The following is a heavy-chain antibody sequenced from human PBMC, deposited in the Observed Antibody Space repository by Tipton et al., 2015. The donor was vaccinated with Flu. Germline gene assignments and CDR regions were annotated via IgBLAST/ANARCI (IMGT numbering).Heavy chain of an antibody. Sequence: SLRLSCAASGFTFSSYGMHWVRQAPGKGLEWVAVISYDGSNKYYADSVKGRFTISRDNSKNTLYLQMNSLRAEDTAVYYCAKDLWFGELFPFDYWGQGTLVTVSS. CDR3: AKDLWFGELFPFDY. CDR2: ISYDGSNK. V-gene: IGHV3-30*18. J-gene: IGHJ4*02. D-gene: IGHD3-10*01. CDR1: GFTFSSYG.